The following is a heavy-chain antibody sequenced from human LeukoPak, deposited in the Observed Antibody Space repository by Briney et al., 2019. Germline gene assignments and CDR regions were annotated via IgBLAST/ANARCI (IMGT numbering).Heavy chain of an antibody. CDR2: ISSSSSYI. CDR1: GFTFSSYS. CDR3: ARDQGCSSTSCYLYYYYYGMDV. D-gene: IGHD2-2*01. Sequence: GGSLRLSCAASGFTFSSYSMNWVRQAPGKGLEWVSSISSSSSYIYYADSVKGRFTISRDNAKNSLYLQMNSLRAEDTAVYYCARDQGCSSTSCYLYYYYYGMDVWGQGTTVTVS. J-gene: IGHJ6*02. V-gene: IGHV3-21*01.